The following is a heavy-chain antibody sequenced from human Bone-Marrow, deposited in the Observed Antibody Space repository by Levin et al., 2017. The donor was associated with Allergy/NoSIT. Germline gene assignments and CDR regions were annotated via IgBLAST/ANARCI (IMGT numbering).Heavy chain of an antibody. CDR1: GFTFSSYA. CDR3: AKHDSGLRVLEWVYYMDV. D-gene: IGHD3-3*01. CDR2: ISGSGGST. J-gene: IGHJ6*03. V-gene: IGHV3-23*01. Sequence: GASVKVSCAASGFTFSSYAMSWVRQAPGKGLEWVSAISGSGGSTYYADSLKGRFTISRDNSKNTLYLQMNSLRAEDTAVYYCAKHDSGLRVLEWVYYMDVWGKGTTVTVSS.